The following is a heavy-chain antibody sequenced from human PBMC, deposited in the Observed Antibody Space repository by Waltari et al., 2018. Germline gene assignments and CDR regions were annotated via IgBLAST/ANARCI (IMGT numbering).Heavy chain of an antibody. V-gene: IGHV1-69*04. J-gene: IGHJ4*02. CDR3: ASGASGYYSIYDD. CDR2: IIPILDIA. CDR1: GGTLSSSG. D-gene: IGHD3-22*01. Sequence: QVQLVQSGAEVKKPGSSVKVSCKASGGTLSSSGINWVRQAPGQGLEWMGGIIPILDIANYAQKFQGRVTITADESTSTGYMELSSLRSEDTAVYYCASGASGYYSIYDDWGQGTLVTVSS.